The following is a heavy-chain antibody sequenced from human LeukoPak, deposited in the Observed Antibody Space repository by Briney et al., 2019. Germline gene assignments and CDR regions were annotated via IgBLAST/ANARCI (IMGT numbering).Heavy chain of an antibody. CDR1: GLTFSTYG. D-gene: IGHD6-13*01. V-gene: IGHV3-30*02. Sequence: GGSLRLSCAASGLTFSTYGMYWVRQAPGKGLEWMAFIRHNGNNQYYAASVKSRFTISRYNSKKTSYLQMTRPRPDDTAVYNCAKGVGIAASGYFDYWGHGTPVTVSS. J-gene: IGHJ4*01. CDR3: AKGVGIAASGYFDY. CDR2: IRHNGNNQ.